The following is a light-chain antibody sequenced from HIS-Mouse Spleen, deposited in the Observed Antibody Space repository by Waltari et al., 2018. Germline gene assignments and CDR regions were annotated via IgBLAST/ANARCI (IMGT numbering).Light chain of an antibody. CDR2: AES. CDR3: QHLNSYPPT. Sequence: DIQLTQSPSFLSASVGNRVTITCRASQGISSYLAWYQQKPGKAPKLLIYAESTCQSGVPSRFSGSGSGTECTLTISSLQPEDFATYYCQHLNSYPPTFGQGTKVEIK. V-gene: IGKV1-9*01. J-gene: IGKJ1*01. CDR1: QGISSY.